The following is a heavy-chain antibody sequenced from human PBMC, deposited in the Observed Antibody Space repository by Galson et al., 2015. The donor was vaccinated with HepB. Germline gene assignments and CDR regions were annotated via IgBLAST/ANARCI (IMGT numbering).Heavy chain of an antibody. V-gene: IGHV3-23*01. D-gene: IGHD6-13*01. CDR1: RFTFSSYA. Sequence: SLRLSCAASRFTFSSYAMSWVRQAPGKGLEWVSGVSGPGGTTYYADSMKGRFTISRDNSKNTLYLQMNSLRVEDTAVYYCAKGVTAAGTKGCLLDLWGQGTLVTVSS. CDR3: AKGVTAAGTKGCLLDL. CDR2: VSGPGGTT. J-gene: IGHJ5*02.